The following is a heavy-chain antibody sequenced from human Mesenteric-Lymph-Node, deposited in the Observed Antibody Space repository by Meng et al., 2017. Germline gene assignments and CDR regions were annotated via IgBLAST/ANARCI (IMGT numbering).Heavy chain of an antibody. Sequence: GESLKISCAASGFTVSSNYMSWVRQAPGKGLEWLSYISNTGSITYHADSVKGRFSISRDNAKNSLYLQMNSLRPEDTAVYYCARVSSDYGDYTYFDYWGQGTLVTVSS. CDR1: GFTVSSNY. V-gene: IGHV3-11*01. CDR2: ISNTGSIT. CDR3: ARVSSDYGDYTYFDY. D-gene: IGHD4-17*01. J-gene: IGHJ4*02.